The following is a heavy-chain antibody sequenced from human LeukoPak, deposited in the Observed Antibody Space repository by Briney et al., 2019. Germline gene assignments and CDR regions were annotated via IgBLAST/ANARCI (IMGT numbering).Heavy chain of an antibody. Sequence: WASVKVSCKASGGTFSSYAISWVRQAPGQGLEWMGGIIPIFGTANYAQKFQGRVTITADKSTSTAYMELSSLRSEDTAVYYCARGRYYYGSGSYYNSGYFDYWGQGTLVTVSS. J-gene: IGHJ4*02. CDR2: IIPIFGTA. V-gene: IGHV1-69*06. D-gene: IGHD3-10*01. CDR1: GGTFSSYA. CDR3: ARGRYYYGSGSYYNSGYFDY.